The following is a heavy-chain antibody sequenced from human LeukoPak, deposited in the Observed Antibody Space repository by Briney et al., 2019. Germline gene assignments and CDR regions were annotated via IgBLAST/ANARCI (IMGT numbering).Heavy chain of an antibody. Sequence: ESGPTLVNPTQTLTLTCTFSGFSLSTNGVGVGWVRQPPGKAPEWLALIYWDEHTPYSPSLMSRLTITKDTSRSQVVLSMINMDPVDTATYYCVHSSTRDSLDAFDIWGQGTIVTVSS. CDR3: VHSSTRDSLDAFDI. D-gene: IGHD2-21*01. CDR1: GFSLSTNGVG. CDR2: IYWDEHT. J-gene: IGHJ3*02. V-gene: IGHV2-5*02.